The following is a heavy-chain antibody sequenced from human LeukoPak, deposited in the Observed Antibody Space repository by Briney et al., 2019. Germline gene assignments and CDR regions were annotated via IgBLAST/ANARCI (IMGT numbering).Heavy chain of an antibody. CDR1: GGSISSGDYY. Sequence: PSQTLSLTCTVSGGSISSGDYYWSWIRQPPGKGLEWIGYIYYSGSTYYNPSLKSRVTISVDTSKNQFSLKLSSVTAADTAVYYCARVYPAAQPMVGATLGAWFDPWGQGTLVTVSS. V-gene: IGHV4-30-4*01. CDR2: IYYSGST. D-gene: IGHD1-26*01. J-gene: IGHJ5*02. CDR3: ARVYPAAQPMVGATLGAWFDP.